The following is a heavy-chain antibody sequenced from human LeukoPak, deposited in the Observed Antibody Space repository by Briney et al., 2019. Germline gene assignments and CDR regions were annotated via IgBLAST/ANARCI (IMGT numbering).Heavy chain of an antibody. CDR1: GFTFSNAW. J-gene: IGHJ5*02. V-gene: IGHV3-15*01. D-gene: IGHD1-1*01. CDR3: AKRFTTGTTNWFDP. CDR2: KSKTDGGTT. Sequence: GGSLRLSCAASGFTFSNAWTSWVRQAPGKGLEWVGRKSKTDGGTTDYAAPVKGRFTISRDDSKNTLYLQMNSLRAEDTAVYYCAKRFTTGTTNWFDPWGQGTLVTVSS.